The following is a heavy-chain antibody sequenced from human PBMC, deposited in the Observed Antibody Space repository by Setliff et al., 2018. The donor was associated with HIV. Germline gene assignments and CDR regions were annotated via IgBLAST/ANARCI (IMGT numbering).Heavy chain of an antibody. V-gene: IGHV3-30*04. J-gene: IGHJ4*02. D-gene: IGHD1-26*01. Sequence: GGSLRLSCAASGFTFSDYVMYWVRQAPGKGLEWVTVISYDGSNESYADSVKGRFTISRDNAKNSLYLQMNSLRAEDMALYYCVRDDGRSLFLDYWGQGTLVTVSS. CDR1: GFTFSDYV. CDR2: ISYDGSNE. CDR3: VRDDGRSLFLDY.